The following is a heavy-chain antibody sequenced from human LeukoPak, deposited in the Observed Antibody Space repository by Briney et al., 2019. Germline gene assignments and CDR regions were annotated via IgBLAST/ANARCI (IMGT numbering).Heavy chain of an antibody. J-gene: IGHJ6*02. CDR2: IHYSGRA. D-gene: IGHD3-16*01. CDR1: GGSISGYY. V-gene: IGHV4-59*01. Sequence: SETLSLTCTVSGGSISGYYWTWVRQPPGKGLEWIGQIHYSGRADYNPSLKSRITISVDTSKNQMSLKLTSVTAADTAIYYCARFGVDYDMGVWGQGTAVSVSS. CDR3: ARFGVDYDMGV.